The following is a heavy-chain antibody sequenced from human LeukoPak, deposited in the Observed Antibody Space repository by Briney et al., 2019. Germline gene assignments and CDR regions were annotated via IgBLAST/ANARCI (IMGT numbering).Heavy chain of an antibody. V-gene: IGHV3-30-3*01. CDR1: GFTFNTHA. CDR3: ARDEGNYLFDY. Sequence: GRSLRLSCAASGFTFNTHAMHWVRQAPGKGLEWVAVISYDGGNKYYADSVKGRFTISRDNSKNTLYLQMNSLRAEDTAVYYCARDEGNYLFDYWGQGTLVIVSS. CDR2: ISYDGGNK. J-gene: IGHJ4*02. D-gene: IGHD3-3*01.